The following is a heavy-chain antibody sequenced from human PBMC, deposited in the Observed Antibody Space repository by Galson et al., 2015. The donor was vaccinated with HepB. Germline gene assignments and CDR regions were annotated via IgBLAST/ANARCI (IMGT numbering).Heavy chain of an antibody. CDR1: GFTFSSYA. Sequence: SLRLSCAASGFTFSSYAMHWVRQAPGKGLEWVAVISYDGSNKYYADSVKGRFTISRDNSKNTLYLQMNSLRVEDTAVYYCARGTVHSSGYYYYYGMDVWGQGTTVTVSS. CDR2: ISYDGSNK. J-gene: IGHJ6*02. CDR3: ARGTVHSSGYYYYYGMDV. V-gene: IGHV3-30*04. D-gene: IGHD3-22*01.